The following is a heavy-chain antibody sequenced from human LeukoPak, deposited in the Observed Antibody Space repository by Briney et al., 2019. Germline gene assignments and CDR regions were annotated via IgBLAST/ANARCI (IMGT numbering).Heavy chain of an antibody. J-gene: IGHJ4*02. CDR2: ISSSGSTI. CDR3: ARVRDNWNQYFDY. V-gene: IGHV3-11*01. Sequence: PGGSLRLSCAASGFTFSDYYMSWIRQAPGKGLEWVSYISSSGSTIYYADSVKGRFTISRDNAKNSLYLQMNSLRAEDTAVYYCARVRDNWNQYFDYWGQGTLVTVSS. CDR1: GFTFSDYY. D-gene: IGHD1-20*01.